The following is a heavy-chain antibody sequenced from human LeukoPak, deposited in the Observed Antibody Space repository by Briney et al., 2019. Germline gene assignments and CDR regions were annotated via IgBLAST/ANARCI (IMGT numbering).Heavy chain of an antibody. V-gene: IGHV3-30*03. CDR2: ISSDGRDK. D-gene: IGHD5/OR15-5a*01. CDR3: ARDLRRFAAYYFDY. J-gene: IGHJ4*02. CDR1: GFTFSGYA. Sequence: GGSLRLTCAASGFTFSGYAIHWVRQAPGKGLEWVAVISSDGRDKHHADSVKGRFTISRDNSKNTLYLQTNSLRAEDTAVYYCARDLRRFAAYYFDYWGQGTLVTVSS.